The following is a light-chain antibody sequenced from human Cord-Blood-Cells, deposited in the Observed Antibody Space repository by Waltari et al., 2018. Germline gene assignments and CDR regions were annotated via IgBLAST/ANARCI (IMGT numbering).Light chain of an antibody. CDR3: CAYAGSSTLV. CDR1: SSDVGTYNL. J-gene: IGLJ3*02. Sequence: QSARTQPASVSQSPRPSLPISCTGTSSDVGTYNLVSWYQQHPGQAPKLMIYEGSKRPSGVSNRFSGSKSGNTASLTISGLQAEDEADYYCCAYAGSSTLVFGGGTKLTVL. CDR2: EGS. V-gene: IGLV2-23*01.